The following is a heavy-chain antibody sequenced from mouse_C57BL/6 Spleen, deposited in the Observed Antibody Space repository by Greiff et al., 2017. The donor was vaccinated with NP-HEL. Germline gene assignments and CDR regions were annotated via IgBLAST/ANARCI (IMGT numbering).Heavy chain of an antibody. Sequence: VQLQQSGAELVKPGASVKISCKASGYAFSSYWMNWVKQRPGKGLEWIGQIYPGDGDTNYNGKFKGKATLTADNSSSTAYMQLSSLTSEDSAVYFCARSGDSNYFDYWGQSTTLTVSS. D-gene: IGHD2-5*01. J-gene: IGHJ2*01. CDR3: ARSGDSNYFDY. CDR1: GYAFSSYW. V-gene: IGHV1-80*01. CDR2: IYPGDGDT.